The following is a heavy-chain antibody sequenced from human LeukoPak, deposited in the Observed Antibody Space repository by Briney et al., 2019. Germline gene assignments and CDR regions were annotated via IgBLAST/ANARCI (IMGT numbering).Heavy chain of an antibody. CDR2: ITNDGGKT. CDR1: GFAFHAFD. CDR3: ATWAFYHGLDV. D-gene: IGHD1-26*01. J-gene: IGHJ6*02. V-gene: IGHV3-43*02. Sequence: GGSLRLSCAASGFAFHAFDMYWVRQAPGKGLEWVSRITNDGGKTYYADSVRGRFTISRDNSQSSLYLQMNSLRTDDAALYYCATWAFYHGLDVWGQGTTVTASS.